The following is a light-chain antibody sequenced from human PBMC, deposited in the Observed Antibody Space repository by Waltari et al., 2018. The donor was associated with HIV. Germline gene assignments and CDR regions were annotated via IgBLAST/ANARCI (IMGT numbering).Light chain of an antibody. CDR1: SDDVGGDDY. Sequence: QSALTQTASVSGSPGQSVTISCTGTSDDVGGDDYVPWYQQHPGKAPKLILYDVTNRPSGISSRFSGSKSGNAASLIISGLQAEDEADYYCCSYTSSSTPFVFGTGTRVTVL. V-gene: IGLV2-14*03. J-gene: IGLJ1*01. CDR2: DVT. CDR3: CSYTSSSTPFV.